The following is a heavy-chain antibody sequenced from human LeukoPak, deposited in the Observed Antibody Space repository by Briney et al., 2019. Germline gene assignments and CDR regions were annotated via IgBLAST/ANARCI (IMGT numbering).Heavy chain of an antibody. J-gene: IGHJ5*02. V-gene: IGHV3-7*01. D-gene: IGHD3-16*01. CDR3: ARDEFGGASFEP. CDR1: GFTFSIYW. CDR2: IKQDGSEK. Sequence: GGSLRLSCAASGFTFSIYWMSWVRQAPGKGLEWVANIKQDGSEKYYVDSVKGRFTISRDNAKNSLYLQMNSLRAEDTAVYYCARDEFGGASFEPWGQGTLVSVSS.